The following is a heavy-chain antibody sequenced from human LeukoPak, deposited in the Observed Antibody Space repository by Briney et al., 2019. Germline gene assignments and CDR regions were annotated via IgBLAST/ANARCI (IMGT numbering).Heavy chain of an antibody. J-gene: IGHJ4*02. Sequence: SETLSLTCAVSGGSISSGGYSWSWIRQPPGKGLEWIGYIYHSGSTYYNPSLKSRVTISVDRSKNQFSLKLSSVTAADTAVYYCATTSGYSSSWYPFDYWGQGTLVTVSS. CDR1: GGSISSGGYS. CDR3: ATTSGYSSSWYPFDY. V-gene: IGHV4-30-2*01. D-gene: IGHD6-13*01. CDR2: IYHSGST.